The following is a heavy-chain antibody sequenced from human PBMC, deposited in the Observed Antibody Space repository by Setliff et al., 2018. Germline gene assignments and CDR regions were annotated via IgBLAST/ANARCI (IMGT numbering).Heavy chain of an antibody. D-gene: IGHD5-12*01. CDR1: GATLSGDV. CDR3: TKGLKKWLQFGWYFDL. J-gene: IGHJ2*01. CDR2: INPNSGGT. Sequence: ASVKVSCKASGATLSGDVFSWVRQAPGHGLEWMGWINPNSGGTNYAQKFQGRVSMTRDTSISTAFLELNGLRSDDTAVYYCTKGLKKWLQFGWYFDLWGRGTLVTVSS. V-gene: IGHV1-2*02.